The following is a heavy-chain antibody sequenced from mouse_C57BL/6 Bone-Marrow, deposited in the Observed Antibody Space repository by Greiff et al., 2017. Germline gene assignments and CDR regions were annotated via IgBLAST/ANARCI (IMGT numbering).Heavy chain of an antibody. CDR2: IDPANGNI. Sequence: VHVKLSVAELVWPGASVKLSCTASGFNIKNTSMHWVKQRPEQGLEWIGRIDPANGNIKYASKFPSKATITADTSSNTAYLQLSSLTSEDTAIYYCAKGRYAYWSQAAQVTVSA. CDR1: GFNIKNTS. D-gene: IGHD3-3*01. V-gene: IGHV14-3*01. CDR3: AKGRYAY. J-gene: IGHJ3*01.